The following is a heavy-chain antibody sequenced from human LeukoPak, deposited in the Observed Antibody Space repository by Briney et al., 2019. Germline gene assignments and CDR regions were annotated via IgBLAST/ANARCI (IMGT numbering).Heavy chain of an antibody. J-gene: IGHJ4*02. CDR2: IWYDRSNE. CDR1: GFTFSSYG. V-gene: IGHV3-33*06. Sequence: GGSLRLSCAASGFTFSSYGMHWVRQAPGKGLEWVAVIWYDRSNEYYADSVKDRFTISRDNSKNTLYLQMNSPRVEDTAVYYCAKGGFVDTAMVIDYWGQGTLVTVSS. D-gene: IGHD5-18*01. CDR3: AKGGFVDTAMVIDY.